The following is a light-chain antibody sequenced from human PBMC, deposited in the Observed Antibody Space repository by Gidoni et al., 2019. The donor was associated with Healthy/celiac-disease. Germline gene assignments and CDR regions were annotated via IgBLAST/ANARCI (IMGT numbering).Light chain of an antibody. Sequence: LSCRASQSVSSNLAWYQQKPGQAPRLLIYGASTRATGIPARFSGSGSGTEFTLTISSLQSEDFAVYYCQQYNNWPPPYTFGQGTKLEIK. J-gene: IGKJ2*01. CDR3: QQYNNWPPPYT. CDR1: QSVSSN. V-gene: IGKV3-15*01. CDR2: GAS.